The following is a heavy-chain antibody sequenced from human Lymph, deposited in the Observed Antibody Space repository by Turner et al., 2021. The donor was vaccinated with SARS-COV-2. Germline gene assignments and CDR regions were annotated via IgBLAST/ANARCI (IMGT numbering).Heavy chain of an antibody. J-gene: IGHJ6*02. CDR1: GYTFTSSY. Sequence: QVQLVQAGAEVKKPGASVKVSCAASGYTFTSSYMHWVRQAPGQGLEWMGWINPNSGGTNYAQKSQGRVTMTRNTSISAAYMELSRLRSDDTAVYYCSRDVERYNDFWSGYSGGYGMDVWGQGTTVTVSS. D-gene: IGHD3-3*01. V-gene: IGHV1-2*02. CDR3: SRDVERYNDFWSGYSGGYGMDV. CDR2: INPNSGGT.